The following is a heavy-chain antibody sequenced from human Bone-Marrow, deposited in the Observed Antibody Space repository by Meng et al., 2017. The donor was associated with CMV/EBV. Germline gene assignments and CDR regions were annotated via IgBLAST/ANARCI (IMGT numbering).Heavy chain of an antibody. CDR3: ARGRSGPGY. J-gene: IGHJ4*02. V-gene: IGHV3-30*04. CDR2: ISYDGSNK. CDR1: GVTFSSYA. D-gene: IGHD3-3*01. Sequence: GGSLRLSCAASGVTFSSYAMHWVRQAPGKGLEWVAVISYDGSNKYYADSVKGRFTISRDNSKNTLYLQMNSLRAEDTAVYYCARGRSGPGYWGQGTLVTVSS.